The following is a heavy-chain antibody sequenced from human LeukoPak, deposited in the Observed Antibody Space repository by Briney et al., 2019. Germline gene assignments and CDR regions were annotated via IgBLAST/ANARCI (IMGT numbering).Heavy chain of an antibody. J-gene: IGHJ4*02. Sequence: GGSLRLSCAASGFTVSNNYMSWVRQAPGKGLEWVSVIYSGGSTYYADSVKGRFTISRDNSKNTLYLQMNSLRAEDTAVYYCTKTGNPATGDYWGQGTLVTVSS. CDR2: IYSGGST. CDR3: TKTGNPATGDY. CDR1: GFTVSNNY. D-gene: IGHD1-1*01. V-gene: IGHV3-53*01.